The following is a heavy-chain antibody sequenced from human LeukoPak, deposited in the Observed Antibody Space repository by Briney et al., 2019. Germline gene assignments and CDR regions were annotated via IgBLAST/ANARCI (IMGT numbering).Heavy chain of an antibody. V-gene: IGHV4-39*01. D-gene: IGHD4-23*01. CDR3: ARHRLSPNGGKGGWFDP. CDR2: HYYSGST. CDR1: GGSISSSSYY. J-gene: IGHJ5*02. Sequence: SSETLSLTCTVSGGSISSSSYYWGWIRQPPGKGLEWIGSHYYSGSTYYNPSLKGRATISVDTSKNQFSLKLSSVTAADTAVYYCARHRLSPNGGKGGWFDPWGQGTLVTVSS.